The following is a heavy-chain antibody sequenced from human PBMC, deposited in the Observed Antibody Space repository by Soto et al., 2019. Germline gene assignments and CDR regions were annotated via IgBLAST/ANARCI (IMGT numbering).Heavy chain of an antibody. CDR2: LNPNSGDT. Sequence: QVQLVQSGAEVKKPGASVKVSCKASGYSFTNHYIHWVRQAPGQGLEWMGILNPNSGDTHHAQRFQGRLTMTRDTSTNTVYMELSGLRSEDTAVYYCARGADVVVLIYSYGMDVWGQGTTVTVSS. CDR3: ARGADVVVLIYSYGMDV. J-gene: IGHJ6*02. V-gene: IGHV1-46*01. CDR1: GYSFTNHY. D-gene: IGHD2-15*01.